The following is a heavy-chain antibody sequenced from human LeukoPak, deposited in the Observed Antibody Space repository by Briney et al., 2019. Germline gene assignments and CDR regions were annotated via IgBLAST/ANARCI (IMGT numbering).Heavy chain of an antibody. D-gene: IGHD3-22*01. CDR2: IYSSGST. Sequence: PSETRCLTCVVSGASLSSYGWSWIRQHPGKGLEWIGRIYSSGSTIYNPSLKSRVTISVDTSKNQFSLKVSSVTAADTAVYYCARLGGYYDPPDAGGEGTLVTVSS. J-gene: IGHJ4*02. V-gene: IGHV4-59*12. CDR3: ARLGGYYDPPDA. CDR1: GASLSSYG.